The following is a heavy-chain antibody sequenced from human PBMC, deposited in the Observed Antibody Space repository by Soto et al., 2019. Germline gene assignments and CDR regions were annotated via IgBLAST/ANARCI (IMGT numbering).Heavy chain of an antibody. J-gene: IGHJ4*02. Sequence: PGGSLRLSCAASGFTFSIYSMNWVRQAPGKGLEWVSSISSSSSYIYYADSVKGRFTISRDNAKNSLYLQMNSLRAEDTAVYYCARDLGYSGYVAREYFDDWGQGTLVTVSS. CDR2: ISSSSSYI. D-gene: IGHD5-12*01. CDR1: GFTFSIYS. CDR3: ARDLGYSGYVAREYFDD. V-gene: IGHV3-21*01.